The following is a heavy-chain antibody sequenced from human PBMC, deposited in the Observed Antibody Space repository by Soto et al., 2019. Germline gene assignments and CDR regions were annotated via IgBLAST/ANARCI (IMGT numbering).Heavy chain of an antibody. Sequence: QVHLVQSGAEVKKPGASVKVSCKASGYTFTSYGITWARQAPGQGLEWMGWISAHNGNTDYAQKLQGRVIVTRDTSTSTAYMELRSLISDDTAVYYCERGRYGDYWGQGALVTVSS. CDR1: GYTFTSYG. D-gene: IGHD1-1*01. J-gene: IGHJ4*02. CDR3: ERGRYGDY. CDR2: ISAHNGNT. V-gene: IGHV1-18*01.